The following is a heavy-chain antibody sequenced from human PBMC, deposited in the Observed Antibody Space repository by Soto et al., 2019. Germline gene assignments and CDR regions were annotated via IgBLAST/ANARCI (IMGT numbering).Heavy chain of an antibody. J-gene: IGHJ5*02. CDR3: ARRGAKKFDP. D-gene: IGHD3-16*01. V-gene: IGHV4-34*01. Sequence: QVQLQQWGAGLLKPSETLSLTCAVYGGSFSGYYWSWIRQPPGKGLEWIGEINHSGSTNYNPSLKSRFPISVDTSKNQFSLKLSSVTAADTAVYYWARRGAKKFDPWGQGTLVTVSS. CDR1: GGSFSGYY. CDR2: INHSGST.